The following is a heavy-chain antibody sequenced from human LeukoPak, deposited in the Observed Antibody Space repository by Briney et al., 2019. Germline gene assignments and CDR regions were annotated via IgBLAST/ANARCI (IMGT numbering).Heavy chain of an antibody. CDR2: IYYSGST. Sequence: SSETLSLTCTVSGGSISSYYWSWIRQPPGKGPEWIGYIYYSGSTNYNPSLKSRVTISVDTSKNQFSLKLSSVTAADTAVYYCAALLGPMGFDYWGQGTLVTVSS. V-gene: IGHV4-59*08. D-gene: IGHD3-10*01. J-gene: IGHJ4*02. CDR3: AALLGPMGFDY. CDR1: GGSISSYY.